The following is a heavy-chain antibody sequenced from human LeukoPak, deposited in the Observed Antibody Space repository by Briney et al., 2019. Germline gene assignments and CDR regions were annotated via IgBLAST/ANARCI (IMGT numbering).Heavy chain of an antibody. CDR1: GFTFSDYY. J-gene: IGHJ6*03. Sequence: GGSLRLSCAASGFTFSDYYMSWIRQAPGKGLEWVSYISSSGSTIYYADSVKGRFTISRDNAKNSLYLQMNSLRAEDTAVYYCARGEDQVVTATLYYYYYMDVWGKGTTVTVSS. D-gene: IGHD2-21*02. CDR2: ISSSGSTI. V-gene: IGHV3-11*01. CDR3: ARGEDQVVTATLYYYYYMDV.